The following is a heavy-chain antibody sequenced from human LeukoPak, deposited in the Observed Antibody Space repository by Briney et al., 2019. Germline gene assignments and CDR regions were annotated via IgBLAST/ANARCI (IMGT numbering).Heavy chain of an antibody. J-gene: IGHJ6*03. CDR1: GFTFSSYE. CDR3: ARVRGTLGAVAGSHYYYYMDV. D-gene: IGHD6-19*01. Sequence: GGSLRLSCAASGFTFSSYEMNWVRQAPGKGLEWVSYISSSGSTIYYADSVKGRFNISRDNAKNSLYLLMNSLRGEDTAVYYCARVRGTLGAVAGSHYYYYMDVWGKGTTVTISS. V-gene: IGHV3-48*03. CDR2: ISSSGSTI.